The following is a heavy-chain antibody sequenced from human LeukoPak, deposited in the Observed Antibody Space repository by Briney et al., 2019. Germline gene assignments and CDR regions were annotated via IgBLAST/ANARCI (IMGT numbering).Heavy chain of an antibody. D-gene: IGHD3-9*01. V-gene: IGHV3-74*01. CDR3: TRGVPATISGWYFDL. Sequence: PGGSLRLSCAASGFTFSSYWMHWVRQAPGKGLVWVSRINTDGSSTSYADSVKGRFTISRDNARNSLYLQGDSLTAADTAVYYCTRGVPATISGWYFDLWGRGTLVTVSS. CDR2: INTDGSST. CDR1: GFTFSSYW. J-gene: IGHJ2*01.